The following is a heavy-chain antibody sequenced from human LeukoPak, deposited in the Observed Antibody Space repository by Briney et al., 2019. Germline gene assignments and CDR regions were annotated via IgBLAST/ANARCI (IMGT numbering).Heavy chain of an antibody. CDR3: AKVAGSGSYYNGFDS. V-gene: IGHV3-23*01. J-gene: IGHJ4*02. CDR2: ISGSGGSA. Sequence: GGSLRLSCAASGFTFNNNAMSWVRQAPGKGLEWVSGISGSGGSAYYADSVKGRFTISRDISKDTLYLEMNSLRAEDTAVYYCAKVAGSGSYYNGFDSWGQGTLVTVSS. D-gene: IGHD3-10*01. CDR1: GFTFNNNA.